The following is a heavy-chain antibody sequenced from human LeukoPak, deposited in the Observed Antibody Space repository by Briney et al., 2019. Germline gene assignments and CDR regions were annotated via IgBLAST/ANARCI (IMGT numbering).Heavy chain of an antibody. CDR3: ARGTYDSSGYYYNYYMDV. D-gene: IGHD3-22*01. CDR2: INPNSGGT. CDR1: GYTFTGYY. J-gene: IGHJ6*03. V-gene: IGHV1-2*02. Sequence: ASVKVSCKASGYTFTGYYMHWVRQAPGQGLEWMGWINPNSGGTNYAQKFQGRVTIIADKSTSTAYMELSSLRSEDTAVYYCARGTYDSSGYYYNYYMDVWGKGTTVTVSS.